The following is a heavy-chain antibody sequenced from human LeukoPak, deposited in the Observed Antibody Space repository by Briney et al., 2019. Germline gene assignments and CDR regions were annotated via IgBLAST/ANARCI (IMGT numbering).Heavy chain of an antibody. Sequence: SVKVSCKASGGTFSSYAISWVRQAPGQGLEWMGGIIPIFGTANYAQKFQGRVTITTDESTSTAYMELSSLRSEDMAVYYCARAAGITGTTGIDYWGQGTLVTVSS. CDR1: GGTFSSYA. CDR3: ARAAGITGTTGIDY. CDR2: IIPIFGTA. V-gene: IGHV1-69*05. J-gene: IGHJ4*02. D-gene: IGHD1-7*01.